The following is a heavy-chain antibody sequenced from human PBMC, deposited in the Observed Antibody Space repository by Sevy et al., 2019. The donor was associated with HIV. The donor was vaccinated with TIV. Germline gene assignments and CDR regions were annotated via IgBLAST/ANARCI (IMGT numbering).Heavy chain of an antibody. CDR2: IKSKTDGGTT. V-gene: IGHV3-15*01. CDR1: GFTFSNAW. CDR3: TTFMVTTVTAIDY. Sequence: GSLRLSCAASGFTFSNAWMSWVRQAPGKGLEWVGRIKSKTDGGTTDYAAPVKGRFTISRDDSKNTLYLQMNSLKTEDTAVYYCTTFMVTTVTAIDYWGQGTLVTVSS. D-gene: IGHD4-17*01. J-gene: IGHJ4*02.